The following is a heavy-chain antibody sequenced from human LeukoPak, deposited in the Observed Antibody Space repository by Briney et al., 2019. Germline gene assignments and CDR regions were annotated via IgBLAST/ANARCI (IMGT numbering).Heavy chain of an antibody. V-gene: IGHV1-69*06. CDR2: IIPIFGTA. J-gene: IGHJ3*02. D-gene: IGHD6-13*01. CDR3: ARSSYSSSWYPDAFDI. CDR1: GYTFTGYY. Sequence: ASVKVSCKASGYTFTGYYMHWVRQAPGQGLEWMGGIIPIFGTANYAQKFQGRVTITADKSTSTAYMELSSLRSEDTAVYYCARSSYSSSWYPDAFDIWGQGTMVTVSS.